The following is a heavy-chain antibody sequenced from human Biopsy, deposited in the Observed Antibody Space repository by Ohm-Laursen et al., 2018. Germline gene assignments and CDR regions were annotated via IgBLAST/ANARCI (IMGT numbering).Heavy chain of an antibody. D-gene: IGHD3-9*01. J-gene: IGHJ6*02. CDR3: ARVPAYPSIDGYYGLDL. V-gene: IGHV1-2*02. CDR1: GYTFAGYY. CDR2: INPNSGNA. Sequence: SVKVSCKVSGYTFAGYYLHWVRQAPGHGLEWMGWINPNSGNANYAQSFQGRLTVTRDTSISTAYMELTSLTFDDTAIYYCARVPAYPSIDGYYGLDLWGQGTTVIVSS.